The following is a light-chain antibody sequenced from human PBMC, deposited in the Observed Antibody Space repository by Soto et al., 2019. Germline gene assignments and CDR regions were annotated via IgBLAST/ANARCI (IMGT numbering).Light chain of an antibody. CDR1: NIGSNN. J-gene: IGLJ2*01. V-gene: IGLV3-9*01. Sequence: SYELTQPLSVSVALGQTARITCGGSNIGSNNVHWYQQKPGQAPVLVIYNDNSRPSGIPERVSGSNSGSTATLTISRAQAGDEADYYCQVWDTSTALIGGGTKLTVL. CDR3: QVWDTSTAL. CDR2: NDN.